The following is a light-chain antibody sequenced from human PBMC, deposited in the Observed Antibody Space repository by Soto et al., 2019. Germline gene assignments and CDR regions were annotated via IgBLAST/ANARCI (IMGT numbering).Light chain of an antibody. CDR1: SSGGGEYKY. J-gene: IGLJ1*01. Sequence: QSVLTQPASVSGSPEQSITISCTESSSGGGEYKYASWYQQHPGTAPKLIIYDVSNRPSGVSNRFSGSKSGSTASLTISGLQAEDEADYYCSSYTTTTALYVFGAGTKLTVL. CDR3: SSYTTTTALYV. V-gene: IGLV2-14*03. CDR2: DVS.